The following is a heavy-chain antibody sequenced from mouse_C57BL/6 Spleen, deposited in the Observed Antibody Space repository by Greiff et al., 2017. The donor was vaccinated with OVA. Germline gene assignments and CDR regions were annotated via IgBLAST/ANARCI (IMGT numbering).Heavy chain of an antibody. D-gene: IGHD2-4*01. J-gene: IGHJ4*01. Sequence: QVQLQQSGPELVKPGASVKISCKASGYAFSSSWMNWVKQRPGKGLEWIGRIYPGDGDTNYNGKFKGKATLTADKSSSTAYMQLSSLTSEDSAVYFCARDGRYDYGILYAMDYWGQGTSVTVSS. V-gene: IGHV1-82*01. CDR3: ARDGRYDYGILYAMDY. CDR1: GYAFSSSW. CDR2: IYPGDGDT.